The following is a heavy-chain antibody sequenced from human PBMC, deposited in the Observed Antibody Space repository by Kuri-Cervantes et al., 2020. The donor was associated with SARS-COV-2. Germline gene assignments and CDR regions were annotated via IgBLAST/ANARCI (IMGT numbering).Heavy chain of an antibody. J-gene: IGHJ6*02. CDR3: AKDITGVVPYYYYGMDV. Sequence: LSLTCAASGFTFSSYGMPWVRQAPGKGLEWVAVISYDGSNKYYADSVKGRFTISRDNSKNTLYLQMNSLRAEDTAVYYCAKDITGVVPYYYYGMDVWGQGTMVTVSS. D-gene: IGHD1-20*01. V-gene: IGHV3-30*18. CDR1: GFTFSSYG. CDR2: ISYDGSNK.